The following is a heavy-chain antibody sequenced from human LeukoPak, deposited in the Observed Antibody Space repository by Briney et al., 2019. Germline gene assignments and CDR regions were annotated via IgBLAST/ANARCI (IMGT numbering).Heavy chain of an antibody. V-gene: IGHV6-1*01. D-gene: IGHD6-19*01. CDR1: GDSVSRDSIA. CDR3: ARGTGWPQFDY. J-gene: IGHJ4*02. Sequence: LSQTLSLTCAISGDSVSRDSIAWNWIRQSPSRGLEWLGRTYYKSAWYNDYAVSVKGRITINSDTSKNQFSLQLNSVTPEDTAVYYCARGTGWPQFDYWGQGTLVTVSS. CDR2: TYYKSAWYN.